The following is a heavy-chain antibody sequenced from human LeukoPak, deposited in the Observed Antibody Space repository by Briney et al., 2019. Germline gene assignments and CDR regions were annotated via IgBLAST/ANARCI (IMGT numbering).Heavy chain of an antibody. V-gene: IGHV3-23*01. J-gene: IGHJ5*02. Sequence: GGSLRLSCAASGFTFSSYAMTWVRQAPGKGLEWVSTLSGSGGSTYYADSVKGRFTISRDNSKNTLYLQMNSLRAEDTAVYYCAKSRRTPEYNWFDPWGQGTLVTVSS. CDR1: GFTFSSYA. D-gene: IGHD2/OR15-2a*01. CDR3: AKSRRTPEYNWFDP. CDR2: LSGSGGST.